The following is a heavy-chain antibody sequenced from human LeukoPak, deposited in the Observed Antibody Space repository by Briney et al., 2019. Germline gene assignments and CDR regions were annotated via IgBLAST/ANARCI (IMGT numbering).Heavy chain of an antibody. CDR3: ARSYCSGGSCYPYYYYGMDV. Sequence: GGSLRLSCAASGFTFSDYYMSWIRQAPGKGLEWVSYISSSGSTIYYADSVKGRFTISRDNAKNSLYLQMNSLRAEDTAVYYCARSYCSGGSCYPYYYYGMDVWGQGTTVTVSS. J-gene: IGHJ6*02. D-gene: IGHD2-15*01. V-gene: IGHV3-11*01. CDR2: ISSSGSTI. CDR1: GFTFSDYY.